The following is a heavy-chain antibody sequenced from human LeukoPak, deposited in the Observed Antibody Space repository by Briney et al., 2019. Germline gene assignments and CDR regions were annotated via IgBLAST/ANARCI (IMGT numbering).Heavy chain of an antibody. CDR2: INTNTGNP. D-gene: IGHD3-10*01. V-gene: IGHV7-4-1*02. CDR1: GYTFTSYA. CDR3: ARDPNLTGSYYSWFDP. Sequence: ASVKVSCEASGYTFTSYAMNWVRQAPGQGLEWMGWINTNTGNPTYAQGFTGRFVFSLDTSVSTAYLQISSLKAEDTAVYYCARDPNLTGSYYSWFDPWGQGTLVTVSS. J-gene: IGHJ5*02.